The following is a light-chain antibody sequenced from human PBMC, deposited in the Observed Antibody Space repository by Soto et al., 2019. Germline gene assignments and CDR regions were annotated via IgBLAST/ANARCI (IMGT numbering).Light chain of an antibody. Sequence: EVVLTQSPVTLSLSPGERATLSCRASQSVSSYLAWYQQKPGQAPRLLIYDVSNRATGIPARFSGSGSGTDFTLTISRLEPEDFAVYYCQQFSGYPLTFGGGTKVDIK. CDR3: QQFSGYPLT. CDR1: QSVSSY. CDR2: DVS. J-gene: IGKJ4*01. V-gene: IGKV3-11*01.